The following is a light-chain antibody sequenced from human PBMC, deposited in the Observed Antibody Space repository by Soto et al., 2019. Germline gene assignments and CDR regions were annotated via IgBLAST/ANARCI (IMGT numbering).Light chain of an antibody. CDR1: QDISNY. V-gene: IGKV1-6*01. J-gene: IGKJ1*01. CDR3: LQDYNYPWT. Sequence: IQMTLSPSSLSASVGDRVTITCQASQDISNYLNWYQQKPGKAPKLLIYAASSLQSGVPSRFSGSGSGTDFTLTISSLQPEDFATYYCLQDYNYPWTFGQGTKLDIK. CDR2: AAS.